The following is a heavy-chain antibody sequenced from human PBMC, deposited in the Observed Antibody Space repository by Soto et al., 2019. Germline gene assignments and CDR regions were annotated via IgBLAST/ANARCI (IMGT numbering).Heavy chain of an antibody. D-gene: IGHD1-7*01. CDR2: IKQDGSEK. J-gene: IGHJ4*02. V-gene: IGHV3-7*01. CDR3: ARAVTGTPDY. CDR1: GFTISNFW. Sequence: EVQLVESGGGLVQPGGSLRLSCATSGFTISNFWMTWVRQGPGKGLEWVANIKQDGSEKYYVDSVKGRFTISRDNAKNSLYLQMNSLRAEDTAVYYCARAVTGTPDYWGQGTLVTVSS.